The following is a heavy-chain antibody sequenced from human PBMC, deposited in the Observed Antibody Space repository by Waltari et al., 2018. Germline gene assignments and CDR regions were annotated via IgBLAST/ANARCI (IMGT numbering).Heavy chain of an antibody. CDR2: RKQDGTEK. CDR3: VRGRGMDV. Sequence: EVQLVEYGGGLVQPGGSLRVSCAASGFTFISYWMTWVRQAPGKWLGWVANRKQDGTEKLYVYSGRGRFTNSRDNAKKSLYLQMNTLRAEDTAVYYCVRGRGMDVWGQGTTVTVSS. CDR1: GFTFISYW. J-gene: IGHJ6*02. V-gene: IGHV3-7*01.